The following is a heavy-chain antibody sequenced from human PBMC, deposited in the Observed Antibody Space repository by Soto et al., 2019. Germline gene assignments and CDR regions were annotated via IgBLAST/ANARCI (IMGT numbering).Heavy chain of an antibody. V-gene: IGHV1-46*01. Sequence: QVQLVQSGAEVKKPGASVTLSCKASAYSFTTYHIHWVRQAPGQGLEWMGLINPDAGATNYAQRFQGRLRLTRDTSTSTVYMELRSLRFDDTAVYYCARGDIVLVPASEGNWFDPWGQGT. CDR2: INPDAGAT. CDR3: ARGDIVLVPASEGNWFDP. CDR1: AYSFTTYH. J-gene: IGHJ5*02. D-gene: IGHD2-2*01.